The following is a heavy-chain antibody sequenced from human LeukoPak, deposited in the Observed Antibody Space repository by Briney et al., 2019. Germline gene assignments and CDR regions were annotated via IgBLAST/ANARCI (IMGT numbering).Heavy chain of an antibody. CDR3: TRDLGYCSGGSCYGWFDP. V-gene: IGHV3-49*04. D-gene: IGHD2-15*01. Sequence: GGSLRLSCTASGFTFGDYAMSWVRQAPGKGLEWVGFIRSKAYGGTTEYAASVEGRFTISRDDSKSIAYLQMNSLKTEDTAVYYSTRDLGYCSGGSCYGWFDPWGQGTLVTVSS. J-gene: IGHJ5*02. CDR2: IRSKAYGGTT. CDR1: GFTFGDYA.